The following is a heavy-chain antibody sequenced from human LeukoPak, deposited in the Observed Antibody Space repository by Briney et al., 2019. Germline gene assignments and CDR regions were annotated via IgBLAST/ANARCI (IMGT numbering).Heavy chain of an antibody. CDR1: GGSISSYY. CDR2: IYYSGST. J-gene: IGHJ6*02. V-gene: IGHV4-59*01. Sequence: PSETLSLTCTVSGGSISSYYWSWIRQPPGKGLEWIGYIYYSGSTNYNPSLKSRVTISVDTSKNQFSLKLSSVTAADTAVYYCARDMAVAGIPYYYYGMDVWGQGTTVTVSS. D-gene: IGHD6-19*01. CDR3: ARDMAVAGIPYYYYGMDV.